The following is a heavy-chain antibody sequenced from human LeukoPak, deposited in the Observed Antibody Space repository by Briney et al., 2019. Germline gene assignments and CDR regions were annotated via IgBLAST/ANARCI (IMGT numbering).Heavy chain of an antibody. CDR2: ISSSSSYI. D-gene: IGHD3-3*01. V-gene: IGHV3-21*01. CDR3: ATEPHDFWSGYYTPGDY. Sequence: GGSLRLSCAASGFTFSSYGMHWVRQAPGKGLEWVSSISSSSSYIYHADSVKGRFTISRDNAKNSLYLQMNSLRAEDTAVYYCATEPHDFWSGYYTPGDYWGQGTLVTVSS. CDR1: GFTFSSYG. J-gene: IGHJ4*02.